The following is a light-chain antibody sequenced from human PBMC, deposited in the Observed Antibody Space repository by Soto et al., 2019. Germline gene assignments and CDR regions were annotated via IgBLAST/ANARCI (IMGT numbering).Light chain of an antibody. CDR1: QGVSRW. Sequence: DIQMTQSPSSLSASVGDRVTITRGASQGVSRWLAWYQQKPGRAPKLLIYAASSLQSGVPSRLRGSGYGTDFTITISSMQHEDFATYYCQQLNSFPITFGQGTRLEI. J-gene: IGKJ5*01. V-gene: IGKV1-12*01. CDR3: QQLNSFPIT. CDR2: AAS.